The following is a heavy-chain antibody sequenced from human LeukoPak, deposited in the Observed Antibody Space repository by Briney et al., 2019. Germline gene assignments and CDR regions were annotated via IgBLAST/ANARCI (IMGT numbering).Heavy chain of an antibody. J-gene: IGHJ5*02. CDR3: ARDPGTTGRRGNWFDP. D-gene: IGHD1-1*01. CDR1: GFTFSSYA. CDR2: ISYDGSNK. Sequence: GRSLRLSCAASGFTFSSYAMHWVRQAPGKGLEWVAVISYDGSNKYYADSVKGRFTISRDNSENTLDLQMNGLRAEDTAVYYCARDPGTTGRRGNWFDPWGQGTLVTVSS. V-gene: IGHV3-30-3*01.